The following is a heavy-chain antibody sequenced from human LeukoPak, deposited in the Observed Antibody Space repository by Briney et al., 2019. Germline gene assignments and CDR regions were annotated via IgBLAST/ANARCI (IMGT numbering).Heavy chain of an antibody. CDR3: ARGSSSGWPDYFDY. CDR2: INADGKDT. Sequence: PGGSLRLSCAASGFTFSSYWMSWVRQAPGKGLLWVSRINADGKDTPYVDSVRGRFSVSRDNAKNTLYLQMNSLKAEDTAVYYCARGSSSGWPDYFDYWGQGVLVTVSS. D-gene: IGHD6-19*01. J-gene: IGHJ4*02. CDR1: GFTFSSYW. V-gene: IGHV3-74*01.